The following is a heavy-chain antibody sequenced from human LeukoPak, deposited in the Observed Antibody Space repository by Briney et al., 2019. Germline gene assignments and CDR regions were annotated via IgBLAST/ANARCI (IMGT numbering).Heavy chain of an antibody. V-gene: IGHV3-23*01. CDR2: ISGSGGST. D-gene: IGHD4-17*01. J-gene: IGHJ4*02. CDR1: GFTFSTNG. CDR3: ARDSYGDANFDT. Sequence: GGSLRLSCAASGFTFSTNGMSWVRQAPGKGLEWVSGISGSGGSTYYADSVKGRFTISRDISKNAVFLQMNSLRAEDTAVYYCARDSYGDANFDTWGQGTLVTVSS.